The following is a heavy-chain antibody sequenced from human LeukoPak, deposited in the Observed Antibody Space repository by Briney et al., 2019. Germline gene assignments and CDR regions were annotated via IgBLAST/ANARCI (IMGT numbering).Heavy chain of an antibody. CDR1: GGSISSSSYY. CDR3: ARDWGIAVAGTRFDY. V-gene: IGHV4-39*07. D-gene: IGHD6-19*01. Sequence: SETLSLTCTVSGGSISSSSYYWGWIRQPPGKGLEWIGSIYYSGSTYYNPSLKSRVTMSVDTSKNQFSLKLSSVTAADTAVYYCARDWGIAVAGTRFDYWGQGTLVTVSS. J-gene: IGHJ4*02. CDR2: IYYSGST.